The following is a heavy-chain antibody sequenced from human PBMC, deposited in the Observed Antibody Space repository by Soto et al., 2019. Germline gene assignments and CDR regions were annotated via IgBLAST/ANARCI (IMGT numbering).Heavy chain of an antibody. D-gene: IGHD2-2*01. J-gene: IGHJ6*02. V-gene: IGHV3-21*01. CDR3: VVVVPAALWYYGMDV. Sequence: EVQLVESGGGLVKPGGSLRLSCAASGFTFSSYSMNWVRQAPGKGLEWVSSISSSSSYIYYADSVKGRFTISRDNAKNSLYLQMNSLRAEDTAVYYCVVVVPAALWYYGMDVWGQGTTVTVSS. CDR2: ISSSSSYI. CDR1: GFTFSSYS.